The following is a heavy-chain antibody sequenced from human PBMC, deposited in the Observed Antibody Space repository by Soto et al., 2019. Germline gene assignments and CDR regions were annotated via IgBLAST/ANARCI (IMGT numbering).Heavy chain of an antibody. D-gene: IGHD1-7*01. CDR1: GAPFTRNGW. CDR2: IYRTGST. J-gene: IGHJ4*02. V-gene: IGHV4-4*02. CDR3: ASRDPGTSVDY. Sequence: LSLTCAVSGAPFTRNGWWTWVRQPPGRGLEWIGEIYRTGSTNYNPSLKSRVTISLDKSENQFSLKVTSLTAADTAVYYCASRDPGTSVDYWGQGTLVTVSS.